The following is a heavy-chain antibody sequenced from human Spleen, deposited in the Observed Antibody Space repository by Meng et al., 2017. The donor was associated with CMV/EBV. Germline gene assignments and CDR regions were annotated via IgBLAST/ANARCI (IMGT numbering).Heavy chain of an antibody. D-gene: IGHD3-10*01. CDR1: GGTFSSYA. CDR2: ISGYNGNT. V-gene: IGHV1-18*01. J-gene: IGHJ4*02. CDR3: ARGYYGSGSYYGEIDF. Sequence: ASVKVSCKASGGTFSSYAISWVRQAPGQGLEWMGWISGYNGNTNYARELQGRVTMTTDTSTTTVYMELRSLRSDDTAVYYCARGYYGSGSYYGEIDFWGQGTLVTVSS.